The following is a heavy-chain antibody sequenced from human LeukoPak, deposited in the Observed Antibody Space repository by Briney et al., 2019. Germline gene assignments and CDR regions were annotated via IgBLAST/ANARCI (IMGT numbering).Heavy chain of an antibody. Sequence: GGSLRLSCAASGFTFSSYSMNWVRQAPGKGLEWVSYISSSGSTIYYADSVKGRFTISRDNAKNSLYLQMNSLRAEDTAVYYCARVNYDILTGYYNDYWGQGTLVTVSS. CDR2: ISSSGSTI. V-gene: IGHV3-48*04. CDR1: GFTFSSYS. CDR3: ARVNYDILTGYYNDY. J-gene: IGHJ4*02. D-gene: IGHD3-9*01.